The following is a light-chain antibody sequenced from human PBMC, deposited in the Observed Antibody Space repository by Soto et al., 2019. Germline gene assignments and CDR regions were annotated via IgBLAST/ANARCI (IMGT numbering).Light chain of an antibody. V-gene: IGLV2-14*01. CDR1: SSDVGDNKY. CDR3: SSYTTSRTRV. CDR2: EVS. Sequence: QSVLTQPASVSGSPGQSITISCTGTSSDVGDNKYVSWYQQNPGKAPKLLIYEVSDRPSGVSNRFSGSKSGNTASLTISGLQAEDEADYYCSSYTTSRTRVFGTGTQLTVL. J-gene: IGLJ1*01.